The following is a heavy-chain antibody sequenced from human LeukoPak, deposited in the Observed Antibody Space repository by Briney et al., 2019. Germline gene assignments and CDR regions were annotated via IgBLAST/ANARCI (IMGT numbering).Heavy chain of an antibody. Sequence: GGSLRLPCAASGFTFSDYYMSWIRQAPGKGLEWVSYISSSGSTIYYADSVKGRFTISRDNAKNSLYLQMNSLRAEDTAVYYCAPPGGLRFLEWLGGGGLYYYYYMDVWGKGTTVTVSS. J-gene: IGHJ6*03. CDR3: APPGGLRFLEWLGGGGLYYYYYMDV. CDR2: ISSSGSTI. CDR1: GFTFSDYY. D-gene: IGHD3-3*01. V-gene: IGHV3-11*04.